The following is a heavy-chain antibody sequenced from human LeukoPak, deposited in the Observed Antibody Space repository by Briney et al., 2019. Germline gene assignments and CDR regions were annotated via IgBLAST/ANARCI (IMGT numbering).Heavy chain of an antibody. CDR2: ISAYNGNT. J-gene: IGHJ4*01. Sequence: ASVKVSCKASGYTFTSYGISWVRQAPGQGLEWMGWISAYNGNTNYAQKLQGRVTMTTDTSTSTAYMELRSLRSDDTAVYYCARAYYYDSSGYLAYFDYWGHGTLVTVSS. CDR3: ARAYYYDSSGYLAYFDY. V-gene: IGHV1-18*01. CDR1: GYTFTSYG. D-gene: IGHD3-22*01.